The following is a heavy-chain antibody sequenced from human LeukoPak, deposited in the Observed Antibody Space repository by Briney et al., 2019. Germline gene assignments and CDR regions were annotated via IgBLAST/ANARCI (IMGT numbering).Heavy chain of an antibody. CDR3: VRHGQWLLRNA. D-gene: IGHD6-19*01. CDR1: GVSLNTDHY. V-gene: IGHV4-39*01. CDR2: IYYTGMA. Sequence: SETLSLTCTVSGVSLNTDHYWGWLRQSPGKGLEWIGSIYYTGMAYYNPSLKSRVTLSVDTSQNQFSLSLSSMTAADTAVYYCVRHGQWLLRNAWGQGILVSASS. J-gene: IGHJ5*02.